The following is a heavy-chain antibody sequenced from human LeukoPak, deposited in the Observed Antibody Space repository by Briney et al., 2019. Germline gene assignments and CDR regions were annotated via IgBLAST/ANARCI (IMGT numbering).Heavy chain of an antibody. CDR1: GFTFSSYE. J-gene: IGHJ4*02. V-gene: IGHV3-48*03. CDR2: ISSSGTTI. Sequence: PGGSLRLSCAASGFTFSSYEMNWVRQAPGKGLEWVSYISSSGTTIHYADSLKGRFTISRDNAKNSVYLQMNSMRVEDTAVYYCARVRYQTSDYWGQGTLVTVSS. D-gene: IGHD3-16*02. CDR3: ARVRYQTSDY.